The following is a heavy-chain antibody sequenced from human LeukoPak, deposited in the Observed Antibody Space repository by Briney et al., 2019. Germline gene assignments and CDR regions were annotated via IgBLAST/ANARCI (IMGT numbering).Heavy chain of an antibody. V-gene: IGHV3-30*18. CDR2: ISYDGSNK. J-gene: IGHJ4*02. D-gene: IGHD3-9*01. Sequence: GGSLRLSCAASGFTFSSYGMHWVRQAPGKGLEWVAVISYDGSNKYYADSVKGRFTISRDNSKNTLYLQMNSLRAEDTAVYYCAKQSTADILTGYFDYWGQGTLVTVSS. CDR3: AKQSTADILTGYFDY. CDR1: GFTFSSYG.